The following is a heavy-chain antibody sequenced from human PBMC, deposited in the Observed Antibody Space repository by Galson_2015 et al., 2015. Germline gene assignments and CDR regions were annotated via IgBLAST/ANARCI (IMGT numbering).Heavy chain of an antibody. CDR1: GGTFSSYT. CDR3: AGPRIAPYNWNDGTDDAFDI. Sequence: SVKVSCKASGGTFSSYTISWVRQAPGQGLEWMGRIIPILGIANYAQKFQGRVTITADKSTSTAYMEQSSLRSEDTAVYYCAGPRIAPYNWNDGTDDAFDIWGQGTMVTVSS. J-gene: IGHJ3*02. D-gene: IGHD1-20*01. V-gene: IGHV1-69*02. CDR2: IIPILGIA.